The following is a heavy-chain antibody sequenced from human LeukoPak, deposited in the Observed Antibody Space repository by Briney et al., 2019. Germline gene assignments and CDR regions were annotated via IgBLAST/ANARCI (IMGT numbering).Heavy chain of an antibody. CDR2: ISSSGSTI. V-gene: IGHV3-11*04. CDR3: ARDSSSSIDY. J-gene: IGHJ4*02. CDR1: GGSISSYY. Sequence: LSLTCTVSGGSISSYYWSWIRQPPGKGLEWVSYISSSGSTIYYADSVKGRFTISRDNAKNSLYLQMNSLRAEDTAVYYCARDSSSSIDYWGQGTLVTVSS. D-gene: IGHD6-6*01.